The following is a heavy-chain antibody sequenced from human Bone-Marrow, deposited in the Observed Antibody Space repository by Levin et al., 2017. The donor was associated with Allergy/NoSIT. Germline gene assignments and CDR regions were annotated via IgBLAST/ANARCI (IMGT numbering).Heavy chain of an antibody. CDR1: EPSFSIHS. J-gene: IGHJ4*02. D-gene: IGHD1-26*01. CDR2: ISNTGIYI. Sequence: GGSLRLSCAVPEPSFSIHSMNWVRQAPGKGPEWVASISNTGIYIYYAESVKGRFTISRDNAKNSLFLQMNSLRDEDSGVYYCTSSSDTSGNYYSRYYFDNWGQGTLVTVSS. V-gene: IGHV3-21*01. CDR3: TSSSDTSGNYYSRYYFDN.